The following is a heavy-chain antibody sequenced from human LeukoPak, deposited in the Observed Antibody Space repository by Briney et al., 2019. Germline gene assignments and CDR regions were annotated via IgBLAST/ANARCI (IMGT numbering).Heavy chain of an antibody. V-gene: IGHV3-9*01. CDR2: VSWDSGRI. J-gene: IGHJ4*02. CDR3: ARESSGRYLNY. CDR1: GFTFDDYA. D-gene: IGHD1-26*01. Sequence: PGGSLRLSCAASGFTFDDYAMHWVRQAPGKGLEWVSGVSWDSGRIGYADFVKGRFTISRDNAKNSLYLQMNSLRAEDTGIYYCARESSGRYLNYWGQGTQVTVSS.